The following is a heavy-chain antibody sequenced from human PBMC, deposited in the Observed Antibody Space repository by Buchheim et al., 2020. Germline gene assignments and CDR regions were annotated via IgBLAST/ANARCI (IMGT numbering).Heavy chain of an antibody. CDR2: IYHSGST. Sequence: QVQLQESGPGLVKPSGTLSLTCAVSGGSISSSNWWSWVRQPPGKGLEWIGEIYHSGSTHYNPSLKSRVTISVDTSQKQFSLKLSAVTAADTAVYYCARDDYGDYERSGFDPWGQGTL. V-gene: IGHV4-4*02. J-gene: IGHJ5*02. CDR3: ARDDYGDYERSGFDP. D-gene: IGHD4-17*01. CDR1: GGSISSSNW.